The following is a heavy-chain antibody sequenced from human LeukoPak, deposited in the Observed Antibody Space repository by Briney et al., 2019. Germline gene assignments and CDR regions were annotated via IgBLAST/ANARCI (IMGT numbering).Heavy chain of an antibody. V-gene: IGHV3-64D*09. CDR3: VKGTGYYYYYGMDV. CDR2: ISSNGGST. Sequence: GASLRLSCSASGFTFSSYAMHWVRQAPGKGLEYVSAISSNGGSTYYADSVKGRFTISRDNSKNTLYLQMSSLRAEDTAVYYRVKGTGYYYYYGMDVWGQGTTVTVSS. J-gene: IGHJ6*02. CDR1: GFTFSSYA.